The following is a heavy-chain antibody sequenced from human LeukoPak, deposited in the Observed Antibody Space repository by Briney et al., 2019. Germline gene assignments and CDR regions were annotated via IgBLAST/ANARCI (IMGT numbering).Heavy chain of an antibody. CDR2: ISSSGSTI. J-gene: IGHJ4*02. V-gene: IGHV3-48*03. Sequence: PGGSLRLSCAAPGFTFSSYEMNWVRQAPGKGLEWVSYISSSGSTIYYADSVKGRFTISRDNAKNSLYLQMNSMRAEDTAVYYCATSKTSYGRFDYWGQGTLVTVSS. D-gene: IGHD5-18*01. CDR3: ATSKTSYGRFDY. CDR1: GFTFSSYE.